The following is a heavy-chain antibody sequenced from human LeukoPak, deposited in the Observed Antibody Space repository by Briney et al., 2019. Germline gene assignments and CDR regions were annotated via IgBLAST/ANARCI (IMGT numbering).Heavy chain of an antibody. CDR3: ARLNGWPTLDI. CDR2: VSSGFTT. Sequence: PGGSLRLSCAASGFMFRDYYMSWIRQAPGKGLEWVSYVSSGFTTYYADSVKGRFTISRDNAKNSLYLQMNSLRAEDTAVYYCARLNGWPTLDIWGQGTMVIVSS. D-gene: IGHD6-19*01. V-gene: IGHV3-69-1*01. J-gene: IGHJ3*02. CDR1: GFMFRDYY.